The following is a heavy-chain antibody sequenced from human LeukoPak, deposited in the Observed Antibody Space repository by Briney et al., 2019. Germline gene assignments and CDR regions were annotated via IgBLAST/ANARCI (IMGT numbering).Heavy chain of an antibody. CDR1: GGSISSTQW. V-gene: IGHV4-4*02. CDR3: ARDHDYGDYWYDP. D-gene: IGHD4-17*01. Sequence: SGTLSLTCAVSGGSISSTQWWSWVRQPPGKGLEWIGEIYHNGNANYNPSLKSRLTISVDRSKNHFSLRLSSVTAADTAVYYCARDHDYGDYWYDPWGQGTLVTVSS. CDR2: IYHNGNA. J-gene: IGHJ5*02.